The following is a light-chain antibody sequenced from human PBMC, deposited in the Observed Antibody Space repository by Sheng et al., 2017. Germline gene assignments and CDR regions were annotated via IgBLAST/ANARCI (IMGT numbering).Light chain of an antibody. CDR1: SSDVGGYNY. CDR2: DVT. CDR3: VSYTTSETRV. Sequence: QSALTQPASVSGSPGQSITISCTGTSSDVGGYNYVSWYQQHPGKAHKLVIYDVTNRPSGISNRFSGSKSGNTASLTISGLQAEDEADYYCVSYTTSETRVFGGGTKLTVL. V-gene: IGLV2-14*03. J-gene: IGLJ2*01.